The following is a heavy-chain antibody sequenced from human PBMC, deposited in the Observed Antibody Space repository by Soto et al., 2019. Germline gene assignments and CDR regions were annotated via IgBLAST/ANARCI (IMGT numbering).Heavy chain of an antibody. CDR1: GGSINNYY. D-gene: IGHD3-9*01. Sequence: PSETLSLTCTVSGGSINNYYWSCIRQSPGKGLEWIGYVYYSGTTNYNPTLKSRITILVDTSENQFSLKLTSVTAADTAVYYCARHTDDILTGNEALDIWGQGTVVTVSS. V-gene: IGHV4-59*08. CDR3: ARHTDDILTGNEALDI. J-gene: IGHJ3*02. CDR2: VYYSGTT.